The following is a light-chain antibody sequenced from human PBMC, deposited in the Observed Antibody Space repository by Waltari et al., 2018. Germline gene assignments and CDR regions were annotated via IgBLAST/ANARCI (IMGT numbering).Light chain of an antibody. V-gene: IGLV1-51*01. CDR2: DIG. CDR1: TSYIGNNY. CDR3: ATWDNNLKAGI. J-gene: IGLJ2*01. Sequence: QSVLTQPPSVSAAPGQKVTISCSGSTSYIGNNYVSWYQCPPDTAPKLVIYDIGQGTSPIPARFSGSRSGTSAALTITGLRTGDEGDYYCATWDNNLKAGIFGGGTTLTVL.